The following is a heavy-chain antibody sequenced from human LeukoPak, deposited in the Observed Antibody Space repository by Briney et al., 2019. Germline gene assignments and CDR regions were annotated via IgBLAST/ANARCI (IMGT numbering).Heavy chain of an antibody. CDR3: ARVPYYDFWSGSNWFDP. CDR1: GFTFGDYW. V-gene: IGHV3-7*01. D-gene: IGHD3-3*01. CDR2: IKQDGSEI. J-gene: IGHJ5*02. Sequence: GGSLRLSCAGSGFTFGDYWMTWVRQAPGKGLEWVANIKQDGSEIYYVDSVKGRFTISRDNAKNSLYLQMNSLRAEDTAVYYCARVPYYDFWSGSNWFDPWGQGTLVTVSS.